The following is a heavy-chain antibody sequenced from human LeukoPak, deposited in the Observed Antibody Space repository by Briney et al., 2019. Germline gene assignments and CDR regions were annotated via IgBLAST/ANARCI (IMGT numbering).Heavy chain of an antibody. D-gene: IGHD2-15*01. J-gene: IGHJ6*03. Sequence: PGGSLRLSCAASGFTFSSYGMHWVRQAPGKGLEWVAFIRYDGSNKYYADSVKGRFTISRDNSKNTLYLQMNSLRAEDTAIYYCAKNGDRGAYCSGGSCYSYYYYMDVWGKGTTVTVSS. CDR1: GFTFSSYG. V-gene: IGHV3-30*02. CDR2: IRYDGSNK. CDR3: AKNGDRGAYCSGGSCYSYYYYMDV.